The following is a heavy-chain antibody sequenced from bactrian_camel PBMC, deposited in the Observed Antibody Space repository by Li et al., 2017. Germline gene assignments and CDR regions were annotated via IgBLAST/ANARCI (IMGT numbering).Heavy chain of an antibody. CDR2: IYARNGRS. D-gene: IGHD6*01. J-gene: IGHJ6*01. CDR3: AIYDGSWFYEALGY. CDR1: GYATSHYC. Sequence: QVQLVESGGGSVQEGQSLKLSCAISGYATSHYCIAWFRLSSGKEREEVAHIYARNGRSDVADSVKGRFTVSQDDAKYTVFLQMNSLKSEDTALYYCAIYDGSWFYEALGYWGQGTQVTVS. V-gene: IGHV3-3*01.